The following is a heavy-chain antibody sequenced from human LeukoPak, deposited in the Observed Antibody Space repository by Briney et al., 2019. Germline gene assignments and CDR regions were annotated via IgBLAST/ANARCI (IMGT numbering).Heavy chain of an antibody. V-gene: IGHV3-48*03. CDR3: AREGAVRGYYFDY. CDR2: ISSSGSTI. J-gene: IGHJ4*02. CDR1: GFTFSSYE. D-gene: IGHD1-26*01. Sequence: PGGSLRLSCAASGFTFSSYEMNWVRQAPGKGLEWVSYISSSGSTIYYADSVKGRFTISRDNAKNSLYLQMNSLRAEDTAVYYCAREGAVRGYYFDYWGQGTLVTVSS.